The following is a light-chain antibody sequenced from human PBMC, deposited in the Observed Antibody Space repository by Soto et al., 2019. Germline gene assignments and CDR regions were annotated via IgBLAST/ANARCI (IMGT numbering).Light chain of an antibody. Sequence: EIVMTQSPATLSVSPGERATLSCRASQSVSSNFAWYQQKPGQAPRLLIYGASTRATGIPARFSGSRSGTEFSLTISRLQAEDFAVYYCQQYNDWPRTFGQGTKVEIK. V-gene: IGKV3-15*01. CDR2: GAS. CDR1: QSVSSN. J-gene: IGKJ1*01. CDR3: QQYNDWPRT.